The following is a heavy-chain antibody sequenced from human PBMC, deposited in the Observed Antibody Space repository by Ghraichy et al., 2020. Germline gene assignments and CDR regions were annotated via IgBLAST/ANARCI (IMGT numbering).Heavy chain of an antibody. V-gene: IGHV3-23*01. CDR2: ISGGNLNT. CDR3: AKHGCTSITCYENG. D-gene: IGHD2-2*01. CDR1: GFIFSDYA. J-gene: IGHJ4*02. Sequence: GGSLRLSCAASGFIFSDYAMSWIRQAPGQRPEWVSGISGGNLNTYHADSVKGRFTISRDNSKNMVYLQMNSLRAEDTAIYYCAKHGCTSITCYENGWGQGIQVTVSS.